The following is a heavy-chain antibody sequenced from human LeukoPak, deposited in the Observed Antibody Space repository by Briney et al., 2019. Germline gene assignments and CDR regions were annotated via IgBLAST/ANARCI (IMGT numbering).Heavy chain of an antibody. CDR2: ISGSGGST. Sequence: GGSLRLSCAASGFTFSSYAMSWVRQAPGKGLEWVSAISGSGGSTYYADSVKGRFTISRDNSKNTLYLQMNSLRAEDTAVYYCAKTPWVLLWFGELLDRVYSDYWGQGTLVTVSS. CDR1: GFTFSSYA. CDR3: AKTPWVLLWFGELLDRVYSDY. D-gene: IGHD3-10*01. V-gene: IGHV3-23*01. J-gene: IGHJ4*02.